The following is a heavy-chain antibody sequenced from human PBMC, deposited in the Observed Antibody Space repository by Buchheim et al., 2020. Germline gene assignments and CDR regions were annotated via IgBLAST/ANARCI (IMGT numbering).Heavy chain of an antibody. J-gene: IGHJ6*02. CDR2: ISSSSSTI. CDR1: GFTFSSYS. Sequence: EVQLVESGGGLVQPGGSLRLSCAASGFTFSSYSMNWVRQAPGKGLEWVSYISSSSSTIYYADSVKGRFTISRDNAKNSLYLQMNSLRDEDTAVYYCVREIPTVTIDYGMDVWGQGTT. D-gene: IGHD4-17*01. CDR3: VREIPTVTIDYGMDV. V-gene: IGHV3-48*02.